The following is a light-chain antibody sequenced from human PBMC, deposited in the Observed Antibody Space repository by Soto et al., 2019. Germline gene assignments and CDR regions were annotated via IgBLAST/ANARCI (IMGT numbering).Light chain of an antibody. CDR1: QSINTY. CDR2: GAS. CDR3: QQSYNTPWT. Sequence: DIEMTQSPTSLSVSVGDRVTITCRASQSINTYLNWYQQKPGKAPKLLIYGASSLQSGVPSRFSGSGSGTDFSLTISSLQPEDFATYYCQQSYNTPWTFGQGTRVDIK. V-gene: IGKV1-39*01. J-gene: IGKJ1*01.